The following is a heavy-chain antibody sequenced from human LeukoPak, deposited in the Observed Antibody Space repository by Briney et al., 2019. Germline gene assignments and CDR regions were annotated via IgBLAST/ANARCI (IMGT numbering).Heavy chain of an antibody. CDR3: ARVRHYYDSSGYSAGIDY. CDR2: ISGSGGST. CDR1: GFTFSSYA. V-gene: IGHV3-23*01. Sequence: AGGSLRLSCAASGFTFSSYAMSWVRQAPGKGLEWVSAISGSGGSTYYADSVKGRFTISRDNSKNTLYLQMNSLRAEDTAVYYCARVRHYYDSSGYSAGIDYWGQGTLVTVSS. J-gene: IGHJ4*02. D-gene: IGHD3-22*01.